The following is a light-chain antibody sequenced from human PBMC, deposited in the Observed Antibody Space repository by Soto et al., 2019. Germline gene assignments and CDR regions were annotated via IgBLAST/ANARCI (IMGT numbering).Light chain of an antibody. CDR2: AAS. CDR1: QSVSSN. CDR3: QQYNNWPLT. J-gene: IGKJ4*01. Sequence: EIVLAQSPATLSLSPVERATLCSRASQSVSSNLAWYQQKPGQAPRLLIYAASTRATGIPAKFSGSGSGTEFTLTISSLQSEDFAVYYCQQYNNWPLTFGGGTKVDIK. V-gene: IGKV3-15*01.